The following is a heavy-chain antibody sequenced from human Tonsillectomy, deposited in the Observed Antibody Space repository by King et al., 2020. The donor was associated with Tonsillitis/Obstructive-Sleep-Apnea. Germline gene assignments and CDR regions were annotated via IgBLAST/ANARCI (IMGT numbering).Heavy chain of an antibody. Sequence: VQLVESGPGLVKPSETLSLTCTVSGGSISSYYWSWIRQPPGKGLEWIGYIYYSGSTNYNPSLKSRVTISVDTSKNQFSLKLSSVTAADTAVYYCARAPGGYDFVSGYGFTYWGQGTLVTVSS. D-gene: IGHD3-3*01. J-gene: IGHJ4*02. CDR3: ARAPGGYDFVSGYGFTY. CDR1: GGSISSYY. V-gene: IGHV4-59*01. CDR2: IYYSGST.